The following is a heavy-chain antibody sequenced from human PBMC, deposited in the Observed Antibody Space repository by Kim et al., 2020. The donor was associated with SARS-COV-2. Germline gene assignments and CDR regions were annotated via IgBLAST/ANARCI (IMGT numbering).Heavy chain of an antibody. CDR3: ARDYTYDTGLSFDS. J-gene: IGHJ4*02. V-gene: IGHV3-7*03. Sequence: GGSLRLSCAASGFTFTDYWMNWVRQAPGKGLEWVANIKEDGSQEYYADSVKGRFTISRDNAKNSLHLQMNSLRAEDSALYYCARDYTYDTGLSFDSWGQGTQVTVSS. CDR2: IKEDGSQE. CDR1: GFTFTDYW. D-gene: IGHD3-3*01.